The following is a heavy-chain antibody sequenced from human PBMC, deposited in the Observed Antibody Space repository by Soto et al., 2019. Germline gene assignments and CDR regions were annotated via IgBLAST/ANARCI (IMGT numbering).Heavy chain of an antibody. CDR1: GGSISSGGYY. CDR3: ARGPLPNWFDP. CDR2: IYHSGST. V-gene: IGHV4-31*02. J-gene: IGHJ5*02. Sequence: SETLSLTCTVSGGSISSGGYYWSWIRRHPGKGLEWIGYIYHSGSTYYNPSLKSRVTISVDTSKNQFSLKLSSVTAADTAVYYCARGPLPNWFDPWGQGTLVTVSS.